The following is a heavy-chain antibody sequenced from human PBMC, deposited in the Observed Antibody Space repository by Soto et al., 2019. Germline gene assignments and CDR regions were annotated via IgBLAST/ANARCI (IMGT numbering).Heavy chain of an antibody. D-gene: IGHD2-2*01. CDR3: ARDFGYCSSTSCYSPYAFDI. CDR2: IIPIFGTA. CDR1: GGTISSYA. J-gene: IGHJ3*02. V-gene: IGHV1-69*13. Sequence: GASVKLSCKDSGGTISSYAISWVRQAPGQGLEWMGGIIPIFGTANYAQKFQGRVTITADESTSTAYMELSSLRSEDTAVYYCARDFGYCSSTSCYSPYAFDIWGQGTMVTVSS.